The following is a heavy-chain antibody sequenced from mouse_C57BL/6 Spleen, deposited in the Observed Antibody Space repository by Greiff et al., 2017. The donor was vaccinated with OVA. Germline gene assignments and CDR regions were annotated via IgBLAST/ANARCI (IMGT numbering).Heavy chain of an antibody. CDR3: TRQGTAQATFDY. CDR1: GYTFTDYE. CDR2: IDPETGGT. J-gene: IGHJ2*01. Sequence: QVQLQQSGAELVRPGASVTLSCKASGYTFTDYEMHWVKQTPVHGLEWIGAIDPETGGTAYNQKFKGKAILTADKSSSTAYMELRSLTSEDSAVYYCTRQGTAQATFDYWGQGTTLTVSS. V-gene: IGHV1-15*01. D-gene: IGHD3-2*02.